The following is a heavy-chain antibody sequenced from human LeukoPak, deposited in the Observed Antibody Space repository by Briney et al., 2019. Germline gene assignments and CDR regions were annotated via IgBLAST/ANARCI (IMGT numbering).Heavy chain of an antibody. CDR2: INHSGST. CDR3: ARGPSRVGAQYYYYYYMDV. Sequence: SETLSLTCAVYGGSFSGYYWSWIRQPPGKGLEWIGEINHSGSTNYNPSLKSRVTISVDTSKNQFSLKLSSVTAADTAVYYCARGPSRVGAQYYYYYYMDVWGKGTTVTVSS. CDR1: GGSFSGYY. D-gene: IGHD1-26*01. J-gene: IGHJ6*03. V-gene: IGHV4-34*01.